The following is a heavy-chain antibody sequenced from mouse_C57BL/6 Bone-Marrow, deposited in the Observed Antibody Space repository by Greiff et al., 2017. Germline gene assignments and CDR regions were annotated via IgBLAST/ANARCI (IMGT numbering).Heavy chain of an antibody. J-gene: IGHJ4*01. CDR3: ARDRGFYYAMDY. CDR2: ISDGGSYT. Sequence: EVQLVESGGGLVKPGGSLKLSCAASGFTFSSYAMSWVRQTPEKRLEWVATISDGGSYTYYPDNVKGRFTISRDNAKNNLYLQMSHLKSEDTAMYYCARDRGFYYAMDYWGQGTAVTGSS. V-gene: IGHV5-4*01. CDR1: GFTFSSYA.